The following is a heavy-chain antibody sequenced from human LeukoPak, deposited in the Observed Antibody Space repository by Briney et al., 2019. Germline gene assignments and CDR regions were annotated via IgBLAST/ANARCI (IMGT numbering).Heavy chain of an antibody. CDR1: GGSISYYY. CDR3: ARALVADQIGAFDI. CDR2: IYYSGST. V-gene: IGHV4-59*01. J-gene: IGHJ3*02. D-gene: IGHD3-3*01. Sequence: PSETLSLTCTVSGGSISYYYWSWIRQPPGKGLEWIGYIYYSGSTNYNPSLKGRVTISVDTSKNKFSLKLSSVTAADTAVYYCARALVADQIGAFDIWGQGTVVTVSS.